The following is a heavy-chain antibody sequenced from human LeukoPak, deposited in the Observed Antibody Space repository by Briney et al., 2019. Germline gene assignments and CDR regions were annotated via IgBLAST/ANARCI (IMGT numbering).Heavy chain of an antibody. CDR3: ARDRNYYGSGSYPHVFDY. J-gene: IGHJ4*02. V-gene: IGHV1-8*01. D-gene: IGHD3-10*01. CDR2: MNPNSGNT. Sequence: GASVKVSCKASGYTFTSYDINWVRQATGQGLEWMGWMNPNSGNTGYAQKLQGRVTMTTDTSTSTAYMELRSLRSDDTAVYYCARDRNYYGSGSYPHVFDYWGQGTLVTVSS. CDR1: GYTFTSYD.